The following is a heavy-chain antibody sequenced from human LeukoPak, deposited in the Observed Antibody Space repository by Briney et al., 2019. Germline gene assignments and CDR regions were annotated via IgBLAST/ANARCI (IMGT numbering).Heavy chain of an antibody. D-gene: IGHD3-22*01. J-gene: IGHJ4*02. Sequence: ASVKVSCKASGYMFTNYAMNWVRQAPGQGLEWMGIINPSGGSTSYAQKFQGRVTMTRDTSTSTVYMELSSLRSEDTAVYYCARARGGDYYDSYGYWGQGTLVTVSS. V-gene: IGHV1-46*01. CDR2: INPSGGST. CDR1: GYMFTNYA. CDR3: ARARGGDYYDSYGY.